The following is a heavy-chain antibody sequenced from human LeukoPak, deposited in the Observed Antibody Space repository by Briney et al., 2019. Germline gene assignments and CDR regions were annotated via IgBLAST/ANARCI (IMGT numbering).Heavy chain of an antibody. J-gene: IGHJ6*03. CDR2: ISPSNGNT. CDR1: GYTFTSYG. V-gene: IGHV1-18*01. D-gene: IGHD3-22*01. Sequence: ASVKVSCKASGYTFTSYGISWVRQAPGQGLEWMGGISPSNGNTNYAQKLQVRVTMTTDRSTSTAYLVVTSLRSDDTTVCYCLQGAQNYYDSSSYKPFYYYYYMDVWGKGTTVTVSS. CDR3: LQGAQNYYDSSSYKPFYYYYYMDV.